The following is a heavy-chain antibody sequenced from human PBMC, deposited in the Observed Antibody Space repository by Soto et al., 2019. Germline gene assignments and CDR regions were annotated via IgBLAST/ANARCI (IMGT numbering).Heavy chain of an antibody. J-gene: IGHJ4*02. CDR1: GFTFSSYA. CDR2: ISGSGGST. D-gene: IGHD3-22*01. V-gene: IGHV3-23*01. Sequence: LRLSCAASGFTFSSYAMSWVRQAPGKGLEWVSAISGSGGSTYYADSVKGRFTISRDNSKNTLYLQMNSLRAEDTAVYYCAKQARYYDSSGYYLFDYWGQGTLVTVSS. CDR3: AKQARYYDSSGYYLFDY.